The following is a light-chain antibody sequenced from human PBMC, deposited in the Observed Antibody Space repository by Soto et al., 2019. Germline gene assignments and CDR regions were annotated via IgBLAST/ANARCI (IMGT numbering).Light chain of an antibody. J-gene: IGKJ1*01. CDR3: QQYNDWPRA. CDR1: QNVGTN. Sequence: EIVMTQSPATLSVSPGERPTLSCGASQNVGTNLAWYQQKPGQAPSLLIYGASTRATGVPARFSGSGSGTEFTLTISSLQSEDFAVYYCQQYNDWPRAFGQGTKVEIK. V-gene: IGKV3-15*01. CDR2: GAS.